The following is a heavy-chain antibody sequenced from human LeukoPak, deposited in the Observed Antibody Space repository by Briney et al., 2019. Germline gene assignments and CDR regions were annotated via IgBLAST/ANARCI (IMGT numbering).Heavy chain of an antibody. V-gene: IGHV3-7*03. D-gene: IGHD3-9*01. CDR3: AKCWRGLLTGLDY. CDR1: GFIFSAYW. J-gene: IGHJ4*02. Sequence: GGSLRLSCAASGFIFSAYWVTWVRQAPGKGLEWVANMYQDGSEKYYVDSVKGRFTISRDNAKNSLYLQMNSLRAEDTAVYYCAKCWRGLLTGLDYWGQGTLVTVSS. CDR2: MYQDGSEK.